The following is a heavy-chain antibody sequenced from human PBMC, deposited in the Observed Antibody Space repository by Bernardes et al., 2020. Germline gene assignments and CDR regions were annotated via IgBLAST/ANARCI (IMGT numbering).Heavy chain of an antibody. D-gene: IGHD1-1*01. CDR1: EFTFSSYA. V-gene: IGHV3-30*01. CDR3: SRVRTTGTTRGFDVCDI. Sequence: GGSLRLSCAASEFTFSSYAMHWVRQAPGKGLEWVAIISYVGTNKFYADSVKGRFTISRDNSQNTLYLQMNSLRPEDTAVYHCSRVRTTGTTRGFDVCDIWGQGTMVTVSS. CDR2: ISYVGTNK. J-gene: IGHJ3*02.